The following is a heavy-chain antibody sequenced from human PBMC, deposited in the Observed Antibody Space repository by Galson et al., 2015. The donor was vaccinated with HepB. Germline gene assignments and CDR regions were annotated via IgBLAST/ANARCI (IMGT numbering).Heavy chain of an antibody. CDR2: IYPGDSDT. J-gene: IGHJ5*02. Sequence: SGAEVKKPGESLEISCKGSGYSFTSYWIGWVRQMPGKGLEWMGIIYPGDSDTRYSPSFQGQVTISADKSISTAYLQWSSLKASDTAMYYCARHPYYYGSGRHNWFDPWGQGTLVTVSS. D-gene: IGHD3-10*01. CDR3: ARHPYYYGSGRHNWFDP. V-gene: IGHV5-51*01. CDR1: GYSFTSYW.